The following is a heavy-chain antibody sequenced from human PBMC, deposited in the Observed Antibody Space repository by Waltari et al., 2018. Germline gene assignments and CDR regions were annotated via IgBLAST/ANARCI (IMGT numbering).Heavy chain of an antibody. D-gene: IGHD5-12*01. CDR1: GFTFSSYW. CDR3: ARASRSGYSGYLGFYGMDV. V-gene: IGHV3-7*04. CDR2: IKQDGSEK. J-gene: IGHJ6*02. Sequence: EVQLVESGGGLVQPGGSLRLSCAASGFTFSSYWMSWVRQAPGKGLEWVANIKQDGSEKYYVDSVKGRFTISRDNAKNSLYLQMNSLRAEDTAVYYCARASRSGYSGYLGFYGMDVWGQGTTATVSS.